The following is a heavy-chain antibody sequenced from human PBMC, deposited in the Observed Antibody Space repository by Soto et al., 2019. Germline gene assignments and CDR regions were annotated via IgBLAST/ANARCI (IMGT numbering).Heavy chain of an antibody. CDR1: GGSITDYS. D-gene: IGHD2-21*02. J-gene: IGHJ5*02. V-gene: IGHV4-4*07. Sequence: PSETLSLTCTVSGGSITDYSWVWIRPPAGKGLEWIGRIFSSGSTNYTPSLKGRIIMSLDTSKNQFSLTLNSATATDTAVYFCARDQGVVVTADNWFDPWGQGILVTVSS. CDR3: ARDQGVVVTADNWFDP. CDR2: IFSSGST.